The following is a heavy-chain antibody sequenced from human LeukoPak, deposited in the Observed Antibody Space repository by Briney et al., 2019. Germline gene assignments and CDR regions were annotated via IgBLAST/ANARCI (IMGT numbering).Heavy chain of an antibody. J-gene: IGHJ2*01. V-gene: IGHV4-39*07. Sequence: SETLSLTCTVSGGSISSSSYYWGWIRQPPGKGLEWIGSIYYSGSTYYNPSLKSRVTISVDTSKNQFSLKLSSVTAADTAVYYCARDVDPKIAAAGTADWYFDLWGRGTLVTVSS. CDR1: GGSISSSSYY. D-gene: IGHD6-13*01. CDR3: ARDVDPKIAAAGTADWYFDL. CDR2: IYYSGST.